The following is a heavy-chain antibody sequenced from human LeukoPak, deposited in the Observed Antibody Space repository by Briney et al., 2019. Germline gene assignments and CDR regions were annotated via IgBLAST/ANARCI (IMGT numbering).Heavy chain of an antibody. CDR3: ARAKRADFWSGYHSSTYYYYYYGMDV. Sequence: PGGSLRLSCAASGFTFSSYWMSWVRQAPGKGLEWVANIKQDGSEKYYVDSVKGRFTISRDNAKNSLYLQMNSLRAEDTAVYYCARAKRADFWSGYHSSTYYYYYYGMDVWGQGTTVTVSS. CDR1: GFTFSSYW. D-gene: IGHD3-3*01. V-gene: IGHV3-7*01. J-gene: IGHJ6*02. CDR2: IKQDGSEK.